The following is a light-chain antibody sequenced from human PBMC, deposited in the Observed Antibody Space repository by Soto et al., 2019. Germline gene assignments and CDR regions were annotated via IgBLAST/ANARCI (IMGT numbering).Light chain of an antibody. Sequence: QSALTQPASVSGSPGQSITISCTGTSSDVGSYNLVSWYQQHPGKAPKLMIYEGSKRPSGVSNRFSGSKSGNTASLTISGLQAEDEADYYCCSYAGSSKVFGTETKLTVL. V-gene: IGLV2-23*01. CDR1: SSDVGSYNL. CDR2: EGS. CDR3: CSYAGSSKV. J-gene: IGLJ1*01.